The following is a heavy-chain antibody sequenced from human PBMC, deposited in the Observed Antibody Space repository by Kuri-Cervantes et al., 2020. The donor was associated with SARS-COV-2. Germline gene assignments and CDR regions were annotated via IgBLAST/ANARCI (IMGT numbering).Heavy chain of an antibody. CDR2: IKQDGSEK. J-gene: IGHJ4*02. CDR1: GFTFSSYW. D-gene: IGHD3-22*01. V-gene: IGHV3-7*01. CDR3: ARDAPIYDSSGLFDY. Sequence: GESLKISCAASGFTFSSYWMSWVRQAPGKGLEWVANIKQDGSEKYYVDSVKGRFTISRDNAKNSLYLQMNSLRAEDTAVYYCARDAPIYDSSGLFDYWGQGTLVTVSS.